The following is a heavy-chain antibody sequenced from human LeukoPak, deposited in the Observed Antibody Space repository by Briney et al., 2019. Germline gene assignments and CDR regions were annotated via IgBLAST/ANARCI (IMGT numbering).Heavy chain of an antibody. J-gene: IGHJ4*02. CDR2: ISSSGSTI. Sequence: KAGGSLRLSCAASGFTFSDYYMSWIRQAPGKGLEWVSYISSSGSTIYYADSVKGRFTISRDNAKNSLYLQMNSLRAEDTAVYYCARDLGYCSSTSCYPGVYWGQGTLVTVSS. D-gene: IGHD2-2*01. V-gene: IGHV3-11*04. CDR3: ARDLGYCSSTSCYPGVY. CDR1: GFTFSDYY.